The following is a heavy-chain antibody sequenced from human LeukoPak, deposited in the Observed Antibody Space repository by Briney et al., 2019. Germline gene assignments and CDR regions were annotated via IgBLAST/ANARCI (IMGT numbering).Heavy chain of an antibody. CDR3: ARDCRYYDSSGYYPSTNWYFDL. V-gene: IGHV1-2*04. CDR1: GYTFTGYY. J-gene: IGHJ2*01. CDR2: INPNSGGT. D-gene: IGHD3-22*01. Sequence: ASVKVSCKASGYTFTGYYMHWVRQAPGQGLEWMGWINPNSGGTNYAQKFQGWVTMTRDTSISTAYMELSRLRSDDTAVYYCARDCRYYDSSGYYPSTNWYFDLWGRGTLVTVSS.